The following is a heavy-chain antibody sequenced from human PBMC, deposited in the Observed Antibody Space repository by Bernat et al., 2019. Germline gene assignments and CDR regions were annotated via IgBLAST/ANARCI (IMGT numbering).Heavy chain of an antibody. J-gene: IGHJ3*02. D-gene: IGHD1-26*01. CDR1: GGSISSSNW. CDR2: IYHSGST. CDR3: ARDRPYSGSYIDAFDI. V-gene: IGHV4-4*02. Sequence: QVQLQESGPGLVKPSETLSLTCTVSGGSISSSNWWSWVRQPPGKGLEWIGEIYHSGSTNYNPSLKSRVTISVDKSKNQFSLKLSSVTAADTAVYYCARDRPYSGSYIDAFDIWGQGTMVTVSS.